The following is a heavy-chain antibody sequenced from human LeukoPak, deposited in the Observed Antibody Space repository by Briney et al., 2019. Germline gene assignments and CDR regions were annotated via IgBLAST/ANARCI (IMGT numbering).Heavy chain of an antibody. D-gene: IGHD3-10*01. V-gene: IGHV1-24*01. Sequence: ASVKVSCKVSGYTLTELSMHWVRQAPGKGLEWMGGFDPEYGEATYAQKFQGRVTITEDTSTDTAYMELSSLRSEDTAVYYCATLSTLLWFGEDRLRDIWGQGTMVTVSS. CDR1: GYTLTELS. CDR2: FDPEYGEA. J-gene: IGHJ3*02. CDR3: ATLSTLLWFGEDRLRDI.